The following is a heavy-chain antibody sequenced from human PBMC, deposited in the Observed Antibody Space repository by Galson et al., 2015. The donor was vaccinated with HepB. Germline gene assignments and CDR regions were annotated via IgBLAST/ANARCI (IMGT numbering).Heavy chain of an antibody. J-gene: IGHJ6*02. V-gene: IGHV1-18*01. CDR2: ISAYNGNT. CDR1: GYTFNSYG. Sequence: SVKVFCKASGYTFNSYGISWVRQAPGQGLEYMGWISAYNGNTNYTQKVQGRVTMTTDTSTSTAYMELRSLRSDDTAVYYCATTEYYYDSSGYSHYGMDVWGQGTTVTVSS. CDR3: ATTEYYYDSSGYSHYGMDV. D-gene: IGHD3-22*01.